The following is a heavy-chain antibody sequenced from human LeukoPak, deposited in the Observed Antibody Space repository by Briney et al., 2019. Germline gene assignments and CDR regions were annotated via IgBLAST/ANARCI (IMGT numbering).Heavy chain of an antibody. V-gene: IGHV3-23*01. J-gene: IGHJ4*02. CDR2: ISGSGGST. D-gene: IGHD3-3*01. Sequence: VGSLRLSSAASGFTLSSYAMSWVRQAPGKGLEWVSAISGSGGSTYYAHSVKGRFTISRDNSKNTLYLQMNSLRAEDTAVYYCAKSALRFLEWLDTYYFDYWGQGTLVTVSS. CDR1: GFTLSSYA. CDR3: AKSALRFLEWLDTYYFDY.